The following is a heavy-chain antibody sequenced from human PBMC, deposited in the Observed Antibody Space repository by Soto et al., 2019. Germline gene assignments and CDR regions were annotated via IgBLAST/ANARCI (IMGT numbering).Heavy chain of an antibody. CDR1: GDSISNNNW. CDR2: VHHSGRS. V-gene: IGHV4-4*02. D-gene: IGHD3-10*01. J-gene: IGHJ4*02. CDR3: AHTIGSGRYITY. Sequence: QVQLQESGPGLTKPSGTLSLTCAVSGDSISNNNWWSWVRQPPGKGLEWIGEVHHSGRSNSNPSLKSRVTMSIDTSKNQFSLRLDSVTAADTAVYYCAHTIGSGRYITYWGQGTLVTVSS.